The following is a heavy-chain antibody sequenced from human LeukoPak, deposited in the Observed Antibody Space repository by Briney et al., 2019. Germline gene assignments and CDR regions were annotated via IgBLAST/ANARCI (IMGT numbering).Heavy chain of an antibody. CDR2: IDTDSTQS. CDR3: VINYGFY. Sequence: PGGSLRLSCAASGFTFDDYAMHWVRQAPGKGLEWVASIDTDSTQSWYGDSVKGRFTISRDNTKNSLFLQMHSLRVEDTATYYCVINYGFYWGQGTLVSVSS. D-gene: IGHD3-3*01. J-gene: IGHJ4*02. CDR1: GFTFDDYA. V-gene: IGHV3-21*01.